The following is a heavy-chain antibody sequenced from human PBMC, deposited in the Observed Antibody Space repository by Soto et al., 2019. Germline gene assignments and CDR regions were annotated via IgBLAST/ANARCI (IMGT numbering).Heavy chain of an antibody. CDR2: IYYSGST. V-gene: IGHV4-30-4*01. Sequence: QVQLQESGPGLVKPSQTLSLTCTVSDGSISSGDYYWSWIRQPPGKGLEWIGYIYYSGSTYYNPSLKSRVTISVDTSKNQFSLKLSSVTAADTAVYYCARDRLLWFGEAVGAFDIWGQGTMVTVSS. CDR1: DGSISSGDYY. D-gene: IGHD3-10*01. J-gene: IGHJ3*02. CDR3: ARDRLLWFGEAVGAFDI.